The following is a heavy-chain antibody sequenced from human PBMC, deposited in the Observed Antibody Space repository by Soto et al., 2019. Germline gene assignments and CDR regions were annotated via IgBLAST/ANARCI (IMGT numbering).Heavy chain of an antibody. CDR1: GFTFSNYW. Sequence: EVQLVESGGDLVQPGRSLRLSCAASGFTFSNYWMHWVRQAPGKGLVWVSRVDNDGSGTIYADSVKGRFTVSRDNAKNTLFLQMNSLRVDDTAMYYCARGSFGHAFDIWGQVTMVTVSS. J-gene: IGHJ3*02. CDR2: VDNDGSGT. CDR3: ARGSFGHAFDI. V-gene: IGHV3-74*01. D-gene: IGHD3-16*01.